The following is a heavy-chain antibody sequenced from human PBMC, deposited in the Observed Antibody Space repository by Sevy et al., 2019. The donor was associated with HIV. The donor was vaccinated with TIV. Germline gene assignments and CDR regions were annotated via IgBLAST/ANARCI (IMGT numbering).Heavy chain of an antibody. CDR3: ARPRANYVDHYFFYAMDV. J-gene: IGHJ6*02. Sequence: GGSLRLSCAASGFALSNYYAMHWVRQAPGKGLEWVALISYDGSDKYYADSVKGRFTISRDNFKKTLYLQMNSLTTEETAVYYCARPRANYVDHYFFYAMDVWGQGTTVTVSS. V-gene: IGHV3-30-3*01. CDR1: GFALSNYYA. D-gene: IGHD4-17*01. CDR2: ISYDGSDK.